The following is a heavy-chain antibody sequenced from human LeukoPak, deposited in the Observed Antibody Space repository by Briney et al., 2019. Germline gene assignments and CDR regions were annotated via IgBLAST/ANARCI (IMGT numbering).Heavy chain of an antibody. CDR1: GFTFSSYS. J-gene: IGHJ4*02. Sequence: GGSLRLSCAASGFTFSSYSMNWVRQAPGKGLEWVSSISSSSSYIYYADSVKGRFTISRDNSKNTLYLQMNSLRAEDTAVYYCAKEKLRYFDWLFQTFDYWGQGTLVTVSS. CDR2: ISSSSSYI. D-gene: IGHD3-9*01. CDR3: AKEKLRYFDWLFQTFDY. V-gene: IGHV3-21*04.